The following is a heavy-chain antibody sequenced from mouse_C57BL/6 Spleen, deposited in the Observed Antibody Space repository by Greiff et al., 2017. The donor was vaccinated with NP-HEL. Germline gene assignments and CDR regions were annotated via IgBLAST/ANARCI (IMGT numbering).Heavy chain of an antibody. CDR2: IYPGSGST. Sequence: QVQLQQSGAELVKPGASVKMSCKASGYTFTSYWITWVKQRPGQGLEWIGDIYPGSGSTNYNEKFKSKATLTVDTSSSTAYMQLSSLTSEDSAVYYCASSYYYGSSYYYAMDYWGQGTSVTVSS. CDR1: GYTFTSYW. D-gene: IGHD1-1*01. J-gene: IGHJ4*01. V-gene: IGHV1-55*01. CDR3: ASSYYYGSSYYYAMDY.